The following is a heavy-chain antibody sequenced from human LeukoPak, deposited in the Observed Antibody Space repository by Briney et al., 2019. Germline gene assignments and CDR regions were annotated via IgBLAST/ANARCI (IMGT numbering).Heavy chain of an antibody. CDR2: TGGSDDNT. CDR3: TKDLMTGFSSGWYFAY. D-gene: IGHD6-19*01. V-gene: IGHV3-23*01. J-gene: IGHJ4*02. CDR1: GFKFNGYA. Sequence: GGSPRLSCEGSGFKFNGYAMSWVRQAPGKGLEWVAVTGGSDDNTHYADSVKGRFTISRDNSESRLFLHMNSLRPDDSALYYCTKDLMTGFSSGWYFAYWGPGTLVTVSS.